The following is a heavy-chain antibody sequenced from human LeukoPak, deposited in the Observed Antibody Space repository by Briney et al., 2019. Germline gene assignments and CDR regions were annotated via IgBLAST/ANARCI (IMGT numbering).Heavy chain of an antibody. J-gene: IGHJ4*02. CDR1: GFTFSSYA. CDR2: ISGSGGST. V-gene: IGHV3-23*01. D-gene: IGHD3-3*01. Sequence: GGSLRLSCAASGFTFSSYAVSWVRQAPGKGLEWVSAISGSGGSTYYADSVKGRFTISRDNSKNTLYLQMNSLRAEDTAVYYCAKGSTIFTGPSDYWGQGTLVTVSS. CDR3: AKGSTIFTGPSDY.